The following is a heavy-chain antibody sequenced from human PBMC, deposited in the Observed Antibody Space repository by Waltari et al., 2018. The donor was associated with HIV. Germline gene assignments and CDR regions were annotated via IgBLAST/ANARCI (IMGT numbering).Heavy chain of an antibody. D-gene: IGHD2-2*01. Sequence: EVKFVESGGGSRLHWGALSLSCSVSDLHFKDALLTWVRQTPGKRPEWIGRIKSKKDGGGIDYAASLRDKFVISRDDSKNVLFLRSNNLQSEDTGLYFCVTDWPYFNNRFYAWGQGIPVTIS. J-gene: IGHJ5*02. V-gene: IGHV3-15*05. CDR2: IKSKKDGGGI. CDR3: VTDWPYFNNRFYA. CDR1: DLHFKDAL.